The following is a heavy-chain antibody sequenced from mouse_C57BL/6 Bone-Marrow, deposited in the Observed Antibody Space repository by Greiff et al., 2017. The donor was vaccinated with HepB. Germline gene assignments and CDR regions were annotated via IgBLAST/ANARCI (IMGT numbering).Heavy chain of an antibody. CDR1: GYTFTDYY. CDR3: ARLYYGSFYAMDY. CDR2: INPYNGGT. D-gene: IGHD1-1*01. Sequence: VQLQQSGPVLVKPGASVKMSCKASGYTFTDYYMNWVKQSHGKSLEWIGVINPYNGGTSYNQKFKGKATLTVDKSSSTAYMELNSLTSEDSAVYYCARLYYGSFYAMDYWGQGTSVTVSS. V-gene: IGHV1-19*01. J-gene: IGHJ4*01.